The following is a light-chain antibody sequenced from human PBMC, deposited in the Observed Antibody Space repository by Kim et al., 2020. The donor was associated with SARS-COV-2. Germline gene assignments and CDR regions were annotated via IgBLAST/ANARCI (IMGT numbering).Light chain of an antibody. V-gene: IGLV1-47*01. CDR2: KND. Sequence: QSVLTQPPSASGTPGQTLTISCSGSSPNIGSNFLYWYQQLPGTAPKLLIYKNDQRPSGVPDRFSGSKSGTSGSLAISGLRSEDDADYYCGTWDDSLSGVVFGGGTQLTVL. CDR1: SPNIGSNF. J-gene: IGLJ2*01. CDR3: GTWDDSLSGVV.